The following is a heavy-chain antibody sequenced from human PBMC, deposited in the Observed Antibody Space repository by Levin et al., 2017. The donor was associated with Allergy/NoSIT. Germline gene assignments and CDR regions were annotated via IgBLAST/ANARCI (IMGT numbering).Heavy chain of an antibody. V-gene: IGHV3-64D*06. CDR3: VKNGDYGELGY. Sequence: GGSLRLSCSASGFTFNKNTMQWVRQAPGKGLEHVSAISNNGGRTYYTDSVKGRFTISRDNSKNTLYLLMSSLRPEDTAMYYCVKNGDYGELGYWGQGTLVTVSS. J-gene: IGHJ4*02. CDR2: ISNNGGRT. CDR1: GFTFNKNT. D-gene: IGHD4-17*01.